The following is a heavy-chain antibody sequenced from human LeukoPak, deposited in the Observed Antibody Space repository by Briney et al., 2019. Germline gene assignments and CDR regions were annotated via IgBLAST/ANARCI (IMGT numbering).Heavy chain of an antibody. CDR1: GYSFTDYY. J-gene: IGHJ4*02. CDR3: ARGREIHGGSDTKLDDY. Sequence: ASVKVSCKASGYSFTDYYMHWVRQAPGQGLEWMGWIGPRSGDTSYAQKFQGRVTMNQDPSINTVEMDLSGLTSDDTAVFYCARGREIHGGSDTKLDDYWGQGTLVTVSS. CDR2: IGPRSGDT. V-gene: IGHV1-2*02. D-gene: IGHD3-10*01.